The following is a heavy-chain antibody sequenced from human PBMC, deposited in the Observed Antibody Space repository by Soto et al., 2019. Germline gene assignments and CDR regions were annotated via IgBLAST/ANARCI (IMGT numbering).Heavy chain of an antibody. CDR3: ARSQFGSFYRKYFDS. CDR1: GESIVGLPY. J-gene: IGHJ4*02. D-gene: IGHD1-26*01. V-gene: IGHV4-59*11. Sequence: QVQLQESGPGLVKPSGTLSLTCSVSGESIVGLPYRNWIRQSPGQGLEWLGHIYHSDTTTYNPSFKSRVSMSVDTSKNQFSLTLNSVTTADTAVYYCARSQFGSFYRKYFDSWGPGIRVAVSS. CDR2: IYHSDTT.